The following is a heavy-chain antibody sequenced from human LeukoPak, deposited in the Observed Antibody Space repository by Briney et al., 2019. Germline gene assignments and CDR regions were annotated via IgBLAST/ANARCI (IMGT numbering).Heavy chain of an antibody. V-gene: IGHV4-59*08. Sequence: PSETLSLTCTVSGGSLSSYYWTWIRQPPGKGLEWIGFIYYSGSTNYNPSLKSRVTISVDTSKNQFSLKLNSVTAADTAVYYCARLSENDYYYGMDVWGQGTTVTVSS. D-gene: IGHD3-3*01. CDR2: IYYSGST. CDR3: ARLSENDYYYGMDV. J-gene: IGHJ6*02. CDR1: GGSLSSYY.